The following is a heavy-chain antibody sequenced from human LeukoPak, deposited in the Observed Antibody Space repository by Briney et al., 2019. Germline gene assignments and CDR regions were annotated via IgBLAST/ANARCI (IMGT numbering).Heavy chain of an antibody. CDR2: IKPDGSED. CDR3: AVDRRFKIFDY. CDR1: GLAFSNFW. J-gene: IGHJ4*02. Sequence: GRSLRLCCATSGLAFSNFWMYWVRQAPGKGLEWVASIKPDGSEDFYADSVKGRFNISRDNAKNSLFLQMTNLKAEDTAVYYCAVDRRFKIFDYWGQGTLVTVSS. V-gene: IGHV3-7*01. D-gene: IGHD5-24*01.